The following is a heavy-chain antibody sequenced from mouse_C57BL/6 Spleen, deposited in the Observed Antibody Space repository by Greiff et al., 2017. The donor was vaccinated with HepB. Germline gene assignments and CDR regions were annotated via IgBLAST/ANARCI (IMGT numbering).Heavy chain of an antibody. CDR1: GFTFSSYA. V-gene: IGHV5-4*01. J-gene: IGHJ3*01. D-gene: IGHD2-5*01. CDR2: ISDGGSYT. CDR3: AREDYSKGAWFAY. Sequence: EVQVVESGGGLVKPGGSLKLSCAASGFTFSSYAMSWVRQTPEKRLEWVATISDGGSYTYYPDNVKGRFTISRDNAKNNLYLQMSHLKSEDTAMYYCAREDYSKGAWFAYWGQGTLVTVSA.